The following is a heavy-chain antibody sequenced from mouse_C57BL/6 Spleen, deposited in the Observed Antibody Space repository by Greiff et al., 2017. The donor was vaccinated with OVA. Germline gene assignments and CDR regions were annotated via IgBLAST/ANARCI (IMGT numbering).Heavy chain of an antibody. CDR1: GFSLTSYG. J-gene: IGHJ3*01. V-gene: IGHV2-2*01. D-gene: IGHD2-4*01. CDR3: ARVYYDYDWFAY. Sequence: QVQLQQSGPGLVQPSQSLSITCTVSGFSLTSYGVHWVRQSPGKGLEWLGVIWSGGSTDYNAAFISRLSISKDNSKSQVFFKMNSLQADDTAIYYCARVYYDYDWFAYWGQGTLVTVSA. CDR2: IWSGGST.